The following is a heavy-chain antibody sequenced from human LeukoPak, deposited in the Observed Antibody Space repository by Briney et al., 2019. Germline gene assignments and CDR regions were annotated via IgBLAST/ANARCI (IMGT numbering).Heavy chain of an antibody. CDR2: IWYDGSNK. CDR1: GITFSSYG. Sequence: PGRSLRLSCAASGITFSSYGMHWVRQAPGKGLEGVAVIWYDGSNKYYADSVKGRFTISRDNSKNTLYLQMNSLRAEDTAVYYCARGAVVVVPAAMQYYFDYWGQGTLVTVSS. V-gene: IGHV3-33*01. CDR3: ARGAVVVVPAAMQYYFDY. D-gene: IGHD2-2*01. J-gene: IGHJ4*02.